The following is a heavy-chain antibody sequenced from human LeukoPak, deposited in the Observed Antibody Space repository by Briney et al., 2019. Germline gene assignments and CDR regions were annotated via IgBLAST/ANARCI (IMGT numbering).Heavy chain of an antibody. J-gene: IGHJ4*02. CDR1: GFTFSSYA. D-gene: IGHD6-13*01. CDR3: AKDLGIAQQQLVRGDYFDY. Sequence: GGSLSLSCAASGFTFSSYAMSWVRQAPGKGLEWVSAISGSGGSTYYADSVKGRFTITRDNSKNTVYLQMNSLRAEDTAVYYWAKDLGIAQQQLVRGDYFDYWGQGTLVTVSS. V-gene: IGHV3-23*01. CDR2: ISGSGGST.